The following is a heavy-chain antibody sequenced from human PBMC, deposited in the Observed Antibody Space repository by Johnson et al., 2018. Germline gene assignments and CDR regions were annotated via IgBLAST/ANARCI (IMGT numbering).Heavy chain of an antibody. CDR2: ISDDGSNK. CDR3: ERGVAGYDSSGYYFDYYYYYYMDV. J-gene: IGHJ6*03. D-gene: IGHD3-22*01. V-gene: IGHV3-30*03. CDR1: GFTFSSYG. Sequence: VQLVQSGGGVVQPGRSLRLSCAASGFTFSSYGMHWVRQAPGKGLEWVAVISDDGSNKYYADSVKGRFTISRDNSKNTLYLQMNSLRAEDTAVYYCERGVAGYDSSGYYFDYYYYYYMDVWGKGTTVTVSS.